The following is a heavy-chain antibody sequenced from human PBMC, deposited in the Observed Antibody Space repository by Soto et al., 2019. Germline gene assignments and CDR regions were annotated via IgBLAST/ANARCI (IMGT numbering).Heavy chain of an antibody. CDR1: GGSFSGYY. D-gene: IGHD6-13*01. CDR2: INHSGST. J-gene: IGHJ4*02. CDR3: ARVGGAYSSSWYANFDY. Sequence: PSETLSLTCAVYGGSFSGYYWSWIRQPPGKGLEWIGEINHSGSTNYNPSLKSRVTISVDTSKNQFSLKLSSVTAADTAVYYCARVGGAYSSSWYANFDYWGQGTLVTVSS. V-gene: IGHV4-34*01.